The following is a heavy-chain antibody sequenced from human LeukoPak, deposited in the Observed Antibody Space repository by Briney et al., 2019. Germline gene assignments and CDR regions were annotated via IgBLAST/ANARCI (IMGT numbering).Heavy chain of an antibody. CDR3: ARLGRSIFGVVTRLYYFDY. CDR2: IYPGDSDT. Sequence: GESLKISCKGSGYSFTSYWIGWVRQMPGKGLEWMGIIYPGDSDTRYSPSFQGQVTISADKSISPAYLQWSSLKASDTAMYYCARLGRSIFGVVTRLYYFDYWGQGTLVTVSS. V-gene: IGHV5-51*01. D-gene: IGHD3-3*02. J-gene: IGHJ4*02. CDR1: GYSFTSYW.